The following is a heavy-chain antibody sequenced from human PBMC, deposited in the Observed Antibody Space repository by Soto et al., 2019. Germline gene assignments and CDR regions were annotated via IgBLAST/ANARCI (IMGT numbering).Heavy chain of an antibody. CDR1: GGSFSGYY. CDR3: ARGIPGFGVEYYYYYMDV. V-gene: IGHV4-34*01. J-gene: IGHJ6*03. CDR2: INHSGST. D-gene: IGHD3-3*01. Sequence: EAVSRTCAVYGGSFSGYYWSSIRQPPGKGLEWIGEINHSGSTNSNPSLKSRVTISVDTSKNQFSLKLSSVTAADTAVYYCARGIPGFGVEYYYYYMDVWGKGTTVTVSS.